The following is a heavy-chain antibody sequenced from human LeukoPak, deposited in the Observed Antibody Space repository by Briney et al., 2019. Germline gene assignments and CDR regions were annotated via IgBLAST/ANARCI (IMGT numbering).Heavy chain of an antibody. D-gene: IGHD1-20*01. Sequence: PRGSLRLSCAASGFMFCSLWMGWVREAPGEGLEWVAKIKHDRSEKYYVDSVKGRFAITRNNAKNLLYLQMNSLRAEDTAGYYCAIYNWNSRRDLDYWGQGTLVTVTS. V-gene: IGHV3-7*01. CDR2: IKHDRSEK. J-gene: IGHJ4*02. CDR1: GFMFCSLW. CDR3: AIYNWNSRRDLDY.